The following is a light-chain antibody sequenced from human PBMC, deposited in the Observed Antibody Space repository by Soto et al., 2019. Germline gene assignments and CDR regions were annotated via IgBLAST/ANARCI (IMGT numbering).Light chain of an antibody. CDR2: AAS. J-gene: IGKJ2*01. CDR1: QGIKNY. Sequence: DIQLSQSPSFLSASVGDRVTITCRASQGIKNYLAWYQQEPGKAPKLLIYAASTLQSGVPSRFSGSGSGTEFTLTISSLQPEDFATYYCQHLNSYPPTFGQGTNLDIK. CDR3: QHLNSYPPT. V-gene: IGKV1-9*01.